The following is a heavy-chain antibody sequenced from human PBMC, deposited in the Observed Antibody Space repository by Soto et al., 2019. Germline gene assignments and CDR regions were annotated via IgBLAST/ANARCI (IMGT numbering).Heavy chain of an antibody. CDR3: AWSVMTYNWNA. J-gene: IGHJ5*02. V-gene: IGHV3-23*01. D-gene: IGHD1-1*01. Sequence: GRTPKLSSAASGFTFGGDAMSWVRQAPGKGLEWVSSISGSGEMTHYAESLKGRFTISRDNSKNTLYLQMESLRAEDTALYYCAWSVMTYNWNAWVQGTLVTVAS. CDR2: ISGSGEMT. CDR1: GFTFGGDA.